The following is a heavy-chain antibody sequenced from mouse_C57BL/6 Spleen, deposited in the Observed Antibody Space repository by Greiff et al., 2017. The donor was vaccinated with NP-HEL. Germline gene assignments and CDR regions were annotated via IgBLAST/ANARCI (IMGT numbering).Heavy chain of an antibody. D-gene: IGHD2-4*01. J-gene: IGHJ3*01. V-gene: IGHV5-6*02. CDR3: NYDYDGFAY. CDR2: ISSGGSYT. Sequence: EVKLVESGGDLVKPGGSLKLSCAASGFTFSSYGMSWVRQTPDKRLEWVATISSGGSYTYYPDSVKGRFTISRDNAKNTLYLQMSSLKSEDTAMYYCNYDYDGFAYWGQGTLVTVSA. CDR1: GFTFSSYG.